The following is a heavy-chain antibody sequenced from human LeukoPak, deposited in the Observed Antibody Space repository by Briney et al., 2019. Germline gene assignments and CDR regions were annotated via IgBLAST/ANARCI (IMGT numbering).Heavy chain of an antibody. CDR3: AKGPFFYYDASGYNYFDS. D-gene: IGHD3-22*01. CDR1: GFTFSGYG. Sequence: GGSLRLSCAASGFTFSGYGMHWVRQAPGKGLEWVAFVRYDSSNKYYADSVKGRFTVSRDNSKNTLYLQMNSLRVEDTAMYYCAKGPFFYYDASGYNYFDSWGQGTLVTVSS. V-gene: IGHV3-30*02. CDR2: VRYDSSNK. J-gene: IGHJ4*02.